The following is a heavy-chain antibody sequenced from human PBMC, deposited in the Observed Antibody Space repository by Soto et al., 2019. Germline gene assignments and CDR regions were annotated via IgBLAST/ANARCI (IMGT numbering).Heavy chain of an antibody. CDR3: ARTTTVTTNRAFDI. CDR1: GYSFTSYG. Sequence: GASVKVSCKASGYSFTSYGISWVRQAPGQGLEWMGWISAYNGNTNYAQKIQGRVTMTTDTSTSTAYMELRSLRSDDTAVYYCARTTTVTTNRAFDIWGQGTMVTVSS. D-gene: IGHD4-17*01. CDR2: ISAYNGNT. J-gene: IGHJ3*02. V-gene: IGHV1-18*01.